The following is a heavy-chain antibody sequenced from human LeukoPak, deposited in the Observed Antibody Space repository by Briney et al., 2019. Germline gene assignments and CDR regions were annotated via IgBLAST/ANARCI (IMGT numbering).Heavy chain of an antibody. CDR3: ARVRRWTAMGFFDY. Sequence: ASVKVSCKASGYTFTSYDINWVRQATGQGLEWMGWMNPNSGNTGYAQKFQGRVTMTRNTSISTAYMELSSLRSEDTAVYYCARVRRWTAMGFFDYWGQGTLVTVSS. V-gene: IGHV1-8*01. J-gene: IGHJ4*02. CDR2: MNPNSGNT. D-gene: IGHD5-18*01. CDR1: GYTFTSYD.